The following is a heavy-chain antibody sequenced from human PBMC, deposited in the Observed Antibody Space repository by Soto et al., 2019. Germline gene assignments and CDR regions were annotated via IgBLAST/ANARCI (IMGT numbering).Heavy chain of an antibody. CDR3: TRKSFGMDV. D-gene: IGHD1-26*01. J-gene: IGHJ6*01. CDR1: GVTFSNSC. Sequence: PVGSLILSCAASGVTFSNSCMIWVRQAPGKGLEWVANIKEDGSEKDYVDPVKGRFTITRDNAKNSLYLQMNNLRAEDTAVYFCTRKSFGMDVWGQGTPVTVSS. V-gene: IGHV3-7*03. CDR2: IKEDGSEK.